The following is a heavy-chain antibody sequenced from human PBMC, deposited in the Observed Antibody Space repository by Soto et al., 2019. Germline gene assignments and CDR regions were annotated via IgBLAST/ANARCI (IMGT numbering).Heavy chain of an antibody. Sequence: ASVKVSCKASGYTFTGYYMHWVRQAPGQGLEWMGWINPNSGGTNYAQKFQGWVTMTRDTSISTAYMELSRLRSDDTAVYYCARVWGYSYGYFDYWGQGTLATVSS. V-gene: IGHV1-2*04. D-gene: IGHD5-18*01. CDR3: ARVWGYSYGYFDY. CDR2: INPNSGGT. J-gene: IGHJ4*02. CDR1: GYTFTGYY.